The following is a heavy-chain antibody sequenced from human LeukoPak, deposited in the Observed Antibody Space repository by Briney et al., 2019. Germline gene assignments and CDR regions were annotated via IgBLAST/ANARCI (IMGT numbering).Heavy chain of an antibody. CDR2: MCSDGSDK. J-gene: IGHJ4*02. CDR3: AKDGGTVCHVINYSFDS. V-gene: IGHV3-30*02. D-gene: IGHD1-1*01. Sequence: PGGSLRLSSAASGFTFSNYAMHWVRQAPGKGLEWVAIMCSDGSDKYHVNSVEGRFTISRDTSKNTLYLQMNNLRTEDTAVYYCAKDGGTVCHVINYSFDSWGQGTLVTVSS. CDR1: GFTFSNYA.